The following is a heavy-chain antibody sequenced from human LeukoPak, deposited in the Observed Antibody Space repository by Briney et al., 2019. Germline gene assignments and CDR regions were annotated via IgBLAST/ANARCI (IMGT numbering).Heavy chain of an antibody. J-gene: IGHJ4*02. CDR3: ARRGGGYPSYYFDY. D-gene: IGHD3-22*01. CDR1: GGSVTNYY. CDR2: IYSSGST. V-gene: IGHV4-4*09. Sequence: PSETLSLTCTVSGGSVTNYYWSWIRQPPGKGLEWIGYIYSSGSTNYNPSLKSRLTISVDTPKNQFSLKLSSVTAADTAVYYCARRGGGYPSYYFDYWGQGTLVTVSS.